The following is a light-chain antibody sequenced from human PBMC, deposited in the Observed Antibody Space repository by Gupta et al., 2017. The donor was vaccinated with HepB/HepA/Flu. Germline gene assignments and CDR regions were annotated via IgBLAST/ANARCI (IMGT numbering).Light chain of an antibody. CDR3: CSYAGSHTERV. J-gene: IGLJ2*01. CDR2: DVS. CDR1: SSDVGGYNY. Sequence: QSALTQPRSVSGSPGQSVTISCTGTSSDVGGYNYVSWYQQHPGKAPKLMFYDVSKRPSGVPDRFSGSKSGNTASLTISGLQAEDEADYYCCSYAGSHTERVFGGGTKLTVL. V-gene: IGLV2-11*01.